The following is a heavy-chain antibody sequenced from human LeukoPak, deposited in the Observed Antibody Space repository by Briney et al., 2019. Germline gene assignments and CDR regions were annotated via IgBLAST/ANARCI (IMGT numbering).Heavy chain of an antibody. CDR3: ARQGLDGFPTQGGAFDI. CDR2: ISSSGRT. V-gene: IGHV4-39*01. D-gene: IGHD3-10*01. Sequence: SSETLSLTCTVSGASISYSNYYWAWIRQPPGKGLDWIGNISSSGRTHYNPSLRSRVTISLDASKNQFSLGLTSVTAADTAVYYCARQGLDGFPTQGGAFDIWGQGTMVTVSS. J-gene: IGHJ3*02. CDR1: GASISYSNYY.